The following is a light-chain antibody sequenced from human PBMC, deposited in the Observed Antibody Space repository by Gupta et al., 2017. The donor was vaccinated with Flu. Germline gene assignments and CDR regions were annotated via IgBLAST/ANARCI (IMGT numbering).Light chain of an antibody. J-gene: IGKJ3*01. CDR3: MQTLPTPFT. V-gene: IGKV2-28*01. CDR2: VGF. Sequence: SFRSRQGLLHSYGYSCLAWYLQNPGQSPQLLIYVGFTRPSGVPARFSGSGSGTDFTLKISSVEAEDVGVYYCMQTLPTPFTFGPGTKVDIK. CDR1: QGLLHSYGYSC.